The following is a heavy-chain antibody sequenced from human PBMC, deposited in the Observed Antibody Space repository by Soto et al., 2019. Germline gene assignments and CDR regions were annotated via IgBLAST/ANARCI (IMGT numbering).Heavy chain of an antibody. CDR2: ISTDGGNT. CDR3: VKGEYYYDSSGYYPFDY. Sequence: GGSLRLSCSASGFTFSIYAMHWVRQAPGKGLEYVSSISTDGGNTHYADSVKGRFTISRDNSKNTVYLQMSSLRAEDTAAYYCVKGEYYYDSSGYYPFDYWGQGTLVTVSS. J-gene: IGHJ4*02. D-gene: IGHD3-22*01. V-gene: IGHV3-64D*06. CDR1: GFTFSIYA.